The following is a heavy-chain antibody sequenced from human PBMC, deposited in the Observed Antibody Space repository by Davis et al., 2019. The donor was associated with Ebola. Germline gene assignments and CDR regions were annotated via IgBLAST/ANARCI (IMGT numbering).Heavy chain of an antibody. J-gene: IGHJ6*02. CDR3: ARGWLRGGMHV. D-gene: IGHD5-18*01. Sequence: PSEPLSPTCAIPGASVSSGGWNWIRQSPSRGLEWLGRTYYKSKWYNDYAVSVKSRITINPDTSKNQFSLQLNSVTPEDTALYYCARGWLRGGMHVWGEGTTVTV. V-gene: IGHV6-1*01. CDR2: TYYKSKWYN. CDR1: GASVSSGG.